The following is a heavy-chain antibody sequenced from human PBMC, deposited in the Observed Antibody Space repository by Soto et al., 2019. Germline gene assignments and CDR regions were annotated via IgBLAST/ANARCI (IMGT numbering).Heavy chain of an antibody. CDR3: AADSGSYLQGYYYYGMDV. D-gene: IGHD1-26*01. CDR1: GFTFSSYE. V-gene: IGHV3-48*03. CDR2: ISSSGSTI. J-gene: IGHJ6*02. Sequence: GGSLRLSCAASGFTFSSYEMNWVRQAPGKGLEWVSYISSSGSTIYYADSVKGRFTISRDNAKNSLYLQMNSLRAEDTAVYYCAADSGSYLQGYYYYGMDVWGQGTTVTVSS.